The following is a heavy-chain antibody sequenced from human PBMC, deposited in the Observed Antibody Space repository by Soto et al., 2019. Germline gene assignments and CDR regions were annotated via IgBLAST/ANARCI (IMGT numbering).Heavy chain of an antibody. V-gene: IGHV1-18*01. CDR3: ERDAADSGYDLFSFDI. D-gene: IGHD5-12*01. CDR1: GYTFTSYG. J-gene: IGHJ3*02. CDR2: ISAYNGNT. Sequence: QVQLVQSGAEVKKPGASVKVSCKASGYTFTSYGISWVRQAPGQGLEWMGWISAYNGNTNYAQKLQGRVTMTTDTSTSTAYMELRSLRSDVTAVHYPERDAADSGYDLFSFDIWGQGTMVTVSS.